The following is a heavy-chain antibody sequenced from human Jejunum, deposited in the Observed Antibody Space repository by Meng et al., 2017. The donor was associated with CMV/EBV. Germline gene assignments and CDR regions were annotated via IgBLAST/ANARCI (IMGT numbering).Heavy chain of an antibody. V-gene: IGHV3-23*01. J-gene: IGHJ4*02. Sequence: AWWFTFSNYAMSWVRQAPGKGLEWVSASSGSGGYTYYADSVRGRFTISRDNSKNTLFLQMNSLRADDTAVYYCAKNSGYDSNYHFDYWGQGTLVTVSS. D-gene: IGHD5-12*01. CDR1: WFTFSNYA. CDR3: AKNSGYDSNYHFDY. CDR2: SSGSGGYT.